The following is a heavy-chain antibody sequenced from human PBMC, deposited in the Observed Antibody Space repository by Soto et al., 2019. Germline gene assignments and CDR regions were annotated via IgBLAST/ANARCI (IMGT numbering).Heavy chain of an antibody. CDR2: IIPMLAAP. J-gene: IGHJ2*01. CDR1: GGSFRTYA. Sequence: QGQLVQSGAEVKKPGSSVKVSCKASGGSFRTYAINWVRQAPGQGLEWMGGIIPMLAAPTYAQKFQGRLTITADESTTTVYMELSSPTSEYTAVYYCARVGPPSPSVIWFFDLWGRGTLVTVSS. D-gene: IGHD2-21*01. V-gene: IGHV1-69*01. CDR3: ARVGPPSPSVIWFFDL.